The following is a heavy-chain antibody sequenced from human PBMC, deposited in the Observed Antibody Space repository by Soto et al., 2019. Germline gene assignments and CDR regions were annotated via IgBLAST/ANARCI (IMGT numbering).Heavy chain of an antibody. D-gene: IGHD2-8*01. J-gene: IGHJ6*02. CDR3: ARHGYCTNGVCYSYYGMDV. V-gene: IGHV5-51*01. CDR1: GYSFTSYW. CDR2: IYPGDSDT. Sequence: AGESLKISCKGSGYSFTSYWIGWVRQMPGKGLEWMGIIYPGDSDTRYSPSFQGQVTISADKSISTAYLQWSSLKASDTAMYYCARHGYCTNGVCYSYYGMDVWGQGTTVTVSS.